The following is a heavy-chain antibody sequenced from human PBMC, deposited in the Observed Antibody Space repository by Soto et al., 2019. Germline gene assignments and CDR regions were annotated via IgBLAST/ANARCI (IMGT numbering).Heavy chain of an antibody. CDR2: FNGGNGNT. CDR1: GYTFTSNT. J-gene: IGHJ4*02. CDR3: ARDLGGWPDY. V-gene: IGHV1-3*01. Sequence: ASVKVSCNASGYTFTSNTLHWVRQAPGQRLEWMGWFNGGNGNTKYSQKFQGRVTITRDTSASTAYMELSSLRSEDTAVYYCARDLGGWPDYWGQGT. D-gene: IGHD2-15*01.